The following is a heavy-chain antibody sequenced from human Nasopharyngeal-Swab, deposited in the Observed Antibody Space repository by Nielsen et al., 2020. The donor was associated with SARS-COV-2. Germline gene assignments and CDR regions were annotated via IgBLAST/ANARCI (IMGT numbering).Heavy chain of an antibody. D-gene: IGHD3-10*01. CDR2: IKQDGSEK. J-gene: IGHJ6*02. CDR3: ARSPEEGVITYYYYGMDV. V-gene: IGHV3-7*03. Sequence: WIRQPPGKGLEWVANIKQDGSEKYYVDSVKGRFTISRDNAKSSLYLQMNSLRAEDTAVYYCARSPEEGVITYYYYGMDVWGQGTTVTASS.